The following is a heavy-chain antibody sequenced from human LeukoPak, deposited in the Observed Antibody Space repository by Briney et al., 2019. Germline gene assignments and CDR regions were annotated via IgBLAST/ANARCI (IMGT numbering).Heavy chain of an antibody. D-gene: IGHD1-20*01. J-gene: IGHJ4*02. CDR1: GFTFRSYS. Sequence: GGSLRLSCVASGFTFRSYSMNWVRQAPGKGLEWVSYISSTGDIYYADSVRGRFTISRDNTQSSLYLQMNSLRVEDTAVYYCARDYNWGFDYWDQGTLVTVSS. CDR3: ARDYNWGFDY. CDR2: ISSTGDI. V-gene: IGHV3-21*01.